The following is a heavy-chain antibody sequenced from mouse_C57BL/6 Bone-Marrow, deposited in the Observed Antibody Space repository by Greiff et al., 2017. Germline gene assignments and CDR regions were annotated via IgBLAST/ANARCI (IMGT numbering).Heavy chain of an antibody. Sequence: VQLQQSGAELVRPGASVKLSCTASGFNFKDYYMHWVKQRPEQGLEWIGWIDPENGDTEYASKFQGKATITADTSSNTAYLQLSSLSAEDTAVYYCYDYSKVDYWGQGTLVTVSA. J-gene: IGHJ3*01. CDR2: IDPENGDT. CDR3: YDYSKVDY. CDR1: GFNFKDYY. V-gene: IGHV14-4*01. D-gene: IGHD2-5*01.